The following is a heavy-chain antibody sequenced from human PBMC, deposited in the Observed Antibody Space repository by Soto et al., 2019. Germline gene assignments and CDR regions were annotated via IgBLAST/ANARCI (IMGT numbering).Heavy chain of an antibody. D-gene: IGHD2-15*01. CDR2: IFYRGST. V-gene: IGHV4-39*01. J-gene: IGHJ6*02. CDR1: GGSISSSSYY. Sequence: SETLSLTCTVSGGSISSSSYYWGWIRQPPGKGLEWIGSIFYRGSTYYNPSLKNRVTISVDTSKNQYSLKLSTVTAADTAVYYCARHLTYCSAGSCYSDFPYYGMDVWGQGTTVT. CDR3: ARHLTYCSAGSCYSDFPYYGMDV.